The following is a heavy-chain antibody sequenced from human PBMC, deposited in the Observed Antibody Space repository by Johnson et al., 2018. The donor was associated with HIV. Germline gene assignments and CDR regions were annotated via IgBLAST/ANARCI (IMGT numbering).Heavy chain of an antibody. Sequence: QVQLVESGGGVVQPGGSLRLSCAASGFTFSSYCMHWVRQAPGKGLEWVAFIRYDGSNKYYADSVKGRFTISRDNSKNTLFLQMSSLKTDDTAVYYCTTAIVIDAFDIWGQGTMVTVSS. CDR1: GFTFSSYC. CDR2: IRYDGSNK. J-gene: IGHJ3*02. D-gene: IGHD3-16*02. V-gene: IGHV3-30*02. CDR3: TTAIVIDAFDI.